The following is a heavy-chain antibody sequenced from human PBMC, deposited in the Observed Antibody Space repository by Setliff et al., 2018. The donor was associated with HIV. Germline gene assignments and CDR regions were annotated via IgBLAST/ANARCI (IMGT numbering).Heavy chain of an antibody. J-gene: IGHJ3*02. CDR2: MNPNSGNT. Sequence: ASVKVSCKASGYTFTSYDINWVRQATGQGLEWMGWMNPNSGNTGYAQKFQGRVTMTRNTSISTAYMELSSLRSEDTAVYYCARGQWFGELFRPSDAFDIWGQGTMVTVSS. CDR3: ARGQWFGELFRPSDAFDI. D-gene: IGHD3-10*01. V-gene: IGHV1-8*01. CDR1: GYTFTSYD.